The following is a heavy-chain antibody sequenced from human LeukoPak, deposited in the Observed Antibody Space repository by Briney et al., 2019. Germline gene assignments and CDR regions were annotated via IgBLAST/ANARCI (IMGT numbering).Heavy chain of an antibody. CDR2: IYYSGST. Sequence: SETLSLACTVSGGSISSYYWSWIRQPPGKGLEWIGYIYYSGSTSYNPSLKSRVTISVDTSKKQFSLKLSSVTAADTAFYYCARYIVSYPHDAFDIWGQGTMVTVSS. D-gene: IGHD1-26*01. J-gene: IGHJ3*02. V-gene: IGHV4-59*01. CDR3: ARYIVSYPHDAFDI. CDR1: GGSISSYY.